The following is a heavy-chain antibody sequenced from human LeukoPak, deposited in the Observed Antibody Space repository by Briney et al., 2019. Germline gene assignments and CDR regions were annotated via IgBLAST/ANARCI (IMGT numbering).Heavy chain of an antibody. D-gene: IGHD5-18*01. J-gene: IGHJ4*02. Sequence: SETLSLTCTVSGGSISSSSYYRGWIRQPPGKGLEWIGSIYYSGSTYYNPSLKSRVTISVDTSKNQFSLKLSSVTAADTAVYYCARSLDTAMVGYWGQGTLVTVSS. CDR2: IYYSGST. CDR1: GGSISSSSYY. CDR3: ARSLDTAMVGY. V-gene: IGHV4-39*01.